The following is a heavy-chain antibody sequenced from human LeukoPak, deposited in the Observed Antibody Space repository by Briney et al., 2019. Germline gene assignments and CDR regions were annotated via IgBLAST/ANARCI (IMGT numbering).Heavy chain of an antibody. CDR2: ISAYNGNT. V-gene: IGHV1-18*01. Sequence: VSVKVSCKASGYSFTAYGITWMRQAPGQGLEWMGWISAYNGNTHYAERLQDRVTMTTDTSTSTAYMELRSLRSDDTAVYYCARVPYSYLYYFDYWGQGTLVTVSS. CDR3: ARVPYSYLYYFDY. J-gene: IGHJ4*02. D-gene: IGHD5-18*01. CDR1: GYSFTAYG.